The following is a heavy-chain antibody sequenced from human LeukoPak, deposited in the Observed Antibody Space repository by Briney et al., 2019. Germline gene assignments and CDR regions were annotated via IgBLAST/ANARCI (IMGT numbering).Heavy chain of an antibody. CDR1: GFTFSSYW. V-gene: IGHV3-74*01. D-gene: IGHD5-12*01. CDR2: IDSDGSST. Sequence: GGSLRLSCAASGFTFSSYWMHWVRQAPGKGLVWVSRIDSDGSSTSYADSVKGRFTMSRDNAKNTLYLQMNSLRAEDTAVYYCEREEYSGYDLGYWGQGTLVTVSS. J-gene: IGHJ4*02. CDR3: EREEYSGYDLGY.